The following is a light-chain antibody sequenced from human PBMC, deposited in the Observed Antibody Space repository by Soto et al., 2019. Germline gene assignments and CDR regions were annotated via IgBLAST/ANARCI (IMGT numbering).Light chain of an antibody. CDR1: QSVSTN. Sequence: EIVMTQSPATLSVSPEERATLSCRASQSVSTNLAWYQQKPGQAPRLLIYDASTRATGLPARFSGSGSGTEFTLTISSLQSEDFGVYYCHQYNNWPITFGQGTRLEI. CDR3: HQYNNWPIT. CDR2: DAS. J-gene: IGKJ5*01. V-gene: IGKV3-15*01.